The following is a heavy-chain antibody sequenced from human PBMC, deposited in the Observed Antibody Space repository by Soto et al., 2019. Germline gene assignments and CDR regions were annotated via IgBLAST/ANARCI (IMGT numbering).Heavy chain of an antibody. CDR1: GYTFTGYY. CDR3: AKQLSYDSSGYFFGAFDI. V-gene: IGHV1-2*02. D-gene: IGHD3-22*01. J-gene: IGHJ3*02. Sequence: ASVKVSCKGSGYTFTGYYMHWVLQAPGQGLEWMGWINPNSGGANYAQKFQGRVTMTRDTSISTAYMELSSLRSEDTAVYYCAKQLSYDSSGYFFGAFDIWGQGTMVTVS. CDR2: INPNSGGA.